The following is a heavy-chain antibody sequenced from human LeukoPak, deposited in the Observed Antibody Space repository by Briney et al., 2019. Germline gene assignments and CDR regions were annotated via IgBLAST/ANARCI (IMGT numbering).Heavy chain of an antibody. CDR1: GGSISSSSYY. D-gene: IGHD3-22*01. Sequence: SATLSLTCTVSGGSISSSSYYWGWIRQPPGKGLEWIGSIYYSGSTYYSPSLNGRVTMSVDTSKNEFSLKLSSVTAGDTAVYYCARDRDYYDNSGHKNAWFDPWGQGTLVTVSS. V-gene: IGHV4-39*07. CDR2: IYYSGST. CDR3: ARDRDYYDNSGHKNAWFDP. J-gene: IGHJ5*02.